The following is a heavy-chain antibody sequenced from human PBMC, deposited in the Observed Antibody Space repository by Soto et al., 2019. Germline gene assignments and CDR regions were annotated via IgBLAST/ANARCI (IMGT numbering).Heavy chain of an antibody. CDR3: AREEYYYDSSGYYGYDAIDI. CDR1: GDSISSGGYY. CDR2: IYYSGST. J-gene: IGHJ3*02. D-gene: IGHD3-22*01. Sequence: SETLSLTCTVSGDSISSGGYYWSWIRQHPGKGLEWIGYIYYSGSTYYNPSLKSRVTISVDTSKNQFSLKLSSVTAADTAVYYCAREEYYYDSSGYYGYDAIDIWGQGTMVTVSS. V-gene: IGHV4-31*03.